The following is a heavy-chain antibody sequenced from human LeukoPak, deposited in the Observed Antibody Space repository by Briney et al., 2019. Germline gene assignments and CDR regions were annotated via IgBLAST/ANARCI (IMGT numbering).Heavy chain of an antibody. J-gene: IGHJ4*02. D-gene: IGHD2-8*01. V-gene: IGHV3-23*01. CDR2: ISGSGGTT. Sequence: GGSLRLSCAASGFTFSSSVMTWVRQAPGKGLEWVSTISGSGGTTYYADPVKGRFTSSRDNSKNTLYLEMNSLRAEDTAVYYCAKDRSCINDVCHADFDYWGQGTLVTVSS. CDR1: GFTFSSSV. CDR3: AKDRSCINDVCHADFDY.